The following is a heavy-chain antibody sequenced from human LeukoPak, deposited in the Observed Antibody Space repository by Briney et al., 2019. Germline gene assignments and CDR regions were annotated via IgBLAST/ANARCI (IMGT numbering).Heavy chain of an antibody. D-gene: IGHD3-10*01. CDR3: AKGLWGWFGEYIYDALDI. V-gene: IGHV3-30*18. CDR1: GFTFRSNG. J-gene: IGHJ3*02. Sequence: GGALRLSCAASGFTFRSNGMRGVRQAPGKGLEWVAVISYDGSNKYYADSVKGRFTISRDDSKITLYLEMNRVGDEDTAVYYCAKGLWGWFGEYIYDALDIWGKGTMVTVSS. CDR2: ISYDGSNK.